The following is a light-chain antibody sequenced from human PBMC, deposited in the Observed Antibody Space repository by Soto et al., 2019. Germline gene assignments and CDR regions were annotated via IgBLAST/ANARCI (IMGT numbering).Light chain of an antibody. Sequence: HSALTQPASVSGSPGQSITISCTGTSSDVGGYNYVSWYQQHPGKAPKLMIYDVDNRPSGVSNRFSGSKSGNTASLTISGLQAEDEADYYCSSYTSSSTGVFGTGTKLTVL. CDR3: SSYTSSSTGV. CDR1: SSDVGGYNY. J-gene: IGLJ1*01. CDR2: DVD. V-gene: IGLV2-14*01.